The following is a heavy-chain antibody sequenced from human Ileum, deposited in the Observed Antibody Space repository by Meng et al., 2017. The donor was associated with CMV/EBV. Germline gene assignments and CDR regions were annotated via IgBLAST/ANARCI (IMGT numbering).Heavy chain of an antibody. CDR3: TRTPAPVTGAFDF. J-gene: IGHJ3*01. D-gene: IGHD4-17*01. Sequence: GESLKFSCAASGFTFSNYWMSWVRQSPGKGLEWVANIKQDGSEQYYVDSVKGRFAISRDNAKNSLDLQMSSLRVEVTALYYCTRTPAPVTGAFDFWGQGTMVTVSS. CDR1: GFTFSNYW. CDR2: IKQDGSEQ. V-gene: IGHV3-7*01.